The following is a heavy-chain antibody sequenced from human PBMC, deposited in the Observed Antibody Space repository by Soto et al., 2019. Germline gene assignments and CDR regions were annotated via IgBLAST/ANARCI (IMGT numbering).Heavy chain of an antibody. CDR2: IIPILGIA. V-gene: IGHV1-69*08. Sequence: QVQLVQSGAEVKKPGSSVKVSCKASGGTFSSYTIGWVRQAPGQGLEWMGRIIPILGIANYAQKFQGRVTITADKSTSTAYMELSSLRSEDTAVYYCARDFESFAFDIWGQGTMVTVSS. J-gene: IGHJ3*02. CDR1: GGTFSSYT. CDR3: ARDFESFAFDI.